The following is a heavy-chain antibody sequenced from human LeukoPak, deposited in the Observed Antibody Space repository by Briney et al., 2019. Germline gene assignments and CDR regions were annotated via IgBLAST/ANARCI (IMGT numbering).Heavy chain of an antibody. J-gene: IGHJ3*02. CDR1: GYSFNSQG. CDR3: ARGLRTYYYDSSGYLAMDPVAFDI. D-gene: IGHD3-22*01. V-gene: IGHV1-18*01. CDR2: ISAYNGNT. Sequence: ASVKVSCKASGYSFNSQGMNWVRQVPGQGLEWMGWISAYNGNTNYAQKLQGRVTMTTDTSTSTAYMELRSLRSDDTAVYYCARGLRTYYYDSSGYLAMDPVAFDIWGQGTMVTVSS.